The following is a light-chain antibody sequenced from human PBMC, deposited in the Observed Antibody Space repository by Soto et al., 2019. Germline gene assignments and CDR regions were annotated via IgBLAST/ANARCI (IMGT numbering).Light chain of an antibody. CDR1: QGISSY. V-gene: IGKV1-9*01. CDR3: QQLNTFPVT. Sequence: DIQLTQSPSFLSASVGDRVTITCRASQGISSYLAWYQQTPGKAPKLLIYASSTLQSGVPSRFSGSGYGTEFTLTISSLQPEDFATYYCQQLNTFPVTFGQVTLLDI. CDR2: ASS. J-gene: IGKJ5*01.